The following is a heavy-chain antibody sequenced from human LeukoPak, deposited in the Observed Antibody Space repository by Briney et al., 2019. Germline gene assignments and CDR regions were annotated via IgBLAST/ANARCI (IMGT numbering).Heavy chain of an antibody. CDR2: IYHSGST. CDR1: GGSIRSSNW. Sequence: SETLSLTCAVSGGSIRSSNWWSWVRQPPGKGLEWVGEIYHSGSTNYNPSLKSRVTISVDKSKNQFSLKLSSVTAADTAVYYCATPPDSYGMDVWGQGTTVTVSS. J-gene: IGHJ6*02. CDR3: ATPPDSYGMDV. D-gene: IGHD1-14*01. V-gene: IGHV4-4*02.